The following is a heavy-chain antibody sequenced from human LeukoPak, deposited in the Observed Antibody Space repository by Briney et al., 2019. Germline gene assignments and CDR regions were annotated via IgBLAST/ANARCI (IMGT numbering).Heavy chain of an antibody. V-gene: IGHV4-59*01. CDR2: IYYSGST. CDR1: GGSISSYY. D-gene: IGHD3-10*01. J-gene: IGHJ4*02. Sequence: PSETLSLTCTVSGGSISSYYWSWIRQPPGKGLEWIGYIYYSGSTNYNPSLKSRVTISVDTSKNQFSLKLSSVTAADTAVYYCALLGEGFGELIDYWGQGTLVTVSS. CDR3: ALLGEGFGELIDY.